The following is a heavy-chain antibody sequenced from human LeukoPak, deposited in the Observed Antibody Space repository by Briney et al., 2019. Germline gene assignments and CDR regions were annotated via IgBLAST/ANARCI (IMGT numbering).Heavy chain of an antibody. CDR2: IRYDGSNK. Sequence: PGGSLRPSCAASGFTFSSYGMHWVRQAPGKGLEWVAFIRYDGSNKYYADSVKGRFTISRDNSKNTLYLQMNSLRAEDTAVYYCANLDDYDILTGYSYNWFDPWGQGTLVTVSS. CDR1: GFTFSSYG. D-gene: IGHD3-9*01. CDR3: ANLDDYDILTGYSYNWFDP. J-gene: IGHJ5*02. V-gene: IGHV3-30*02.